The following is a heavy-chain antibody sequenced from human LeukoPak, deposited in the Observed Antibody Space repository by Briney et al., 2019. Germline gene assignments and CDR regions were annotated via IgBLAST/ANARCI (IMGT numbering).Heavy chain of an antibody. CDR1: GSSISSYY. CDR2: IYYSGST. CDR3: ARENWWELLSY. D-gene: IGHD1-26*01. Sequence: SETLSLTCTVSGSSISSYYWSWIRQPPGKGLEWIGYIYYSGSTNYNPSLKSRVTISVDTSKNQFSLKLSSVTAADTAVYYCARENWWELLSYWGQGTLVTVSS. V-gene: IGHV4-59*01. J-gene: IGHJ4*02.